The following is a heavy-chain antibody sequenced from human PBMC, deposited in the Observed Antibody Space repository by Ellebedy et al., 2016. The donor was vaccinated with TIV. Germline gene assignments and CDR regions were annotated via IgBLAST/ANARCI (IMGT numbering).Heavy chain of an antibody. CDR1: GGSISSYY. Sequence: SETLSLTCTVSGGSISSYYWSWIRQPPGKGLEWIGYIYYSGSTNYNPSLKSRVTISVDTSKNQFSLKLSSVTAADTAVYYCARGSPFDPWGQGTLVTVSS. CDR3: ARGSPFDP. CDR2: IYYSGST. J-gene: IGHJ5*02. V-gene: IGHV4-59*13.